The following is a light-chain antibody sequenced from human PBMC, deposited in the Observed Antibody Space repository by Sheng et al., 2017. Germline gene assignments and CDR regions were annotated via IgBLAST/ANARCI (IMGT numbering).Light chain of an antibody. Sequence: IQLTQSPSSLSASVGDRVTITCRASQAIDTYLAWYQQKPGRAPQVLIYGASTLQSGVPSRFSGAGSATDFTLTISSLQPDDFGIYYCQQLNAYPFTFGPGTKVDIK. V-gene: IGKV1-9*01. J-gene: IGKJ3*01. CDR2: GAS. CDR1: QAIDTY. CDR3: QQLNAYPFT.